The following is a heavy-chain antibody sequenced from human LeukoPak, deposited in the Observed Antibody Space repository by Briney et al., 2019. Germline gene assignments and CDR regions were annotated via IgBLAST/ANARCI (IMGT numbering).Heavy chain of an antibody. CDR3: ARIGSGWYWEF. D-gene: IGHD6-19*01. CDR2: ISGVSDYI. Sequence: GGSLRLSCAASGFTFSSYSMNWVRQAPGKGLEWVSSISGVSDYIFYADPVKGRFTISRDNAKNSLYLQMNSLRAEDTAVYYCARIGSGWYWEFWGQGTLVTVS. CDR1: GFTFSSYS. V-gene: IGHV3-21*01. J-gene: IGHJ4*02.